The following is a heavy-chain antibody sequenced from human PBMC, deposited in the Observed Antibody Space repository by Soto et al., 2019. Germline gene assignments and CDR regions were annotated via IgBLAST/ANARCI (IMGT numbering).Heavy chain of an antibody. CDR2: IIPVFGTA. Sequence: QVQLVQSGAEVKKPGSSVKVSCKASGGSLSNYGISWVRQAPGQGLEWMGGIIPVFGTANYAQKFQRRVTITADESTSIVYMDVTSLRSEDTAVYYCARGDATKIVVTTYYAMDVWGQGTTVTVSS. CDR1: GGSLSNYG. V-gene: IGHV1-69*12. CDR3: ARGDATKIVVTTYYAMDV. J-gene: IGHJ6*02. D-gene: IGHD3-9*01.